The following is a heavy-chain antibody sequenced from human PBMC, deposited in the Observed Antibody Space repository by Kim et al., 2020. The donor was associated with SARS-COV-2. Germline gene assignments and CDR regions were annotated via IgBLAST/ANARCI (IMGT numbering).Heavy chain of an antibody. CDR2: TYYRSKWYN. J-gene: IGHJ6*02. V-gene: IGHV6-1*01. D-gene: IGHD4-17*01. CDR3: ARDQKLQPTTVTDHYYYYGMDV. CDR1: GDSVSSNSAA. Sequence: SQTLSLTCAISGDSVSSNSAAWNWIRQSPSRGLEWLGRTYYRSKWYNDYAVSVKSRITINPDTSKNQFSLQLNSVTPEDTAVYYCARDQKLQPTTVTDHYYYYGMDVWGQGTTVTVSS.